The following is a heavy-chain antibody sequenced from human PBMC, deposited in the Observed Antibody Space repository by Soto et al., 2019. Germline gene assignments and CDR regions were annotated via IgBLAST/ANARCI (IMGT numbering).Heavy chain of an antibody. CDR3: GGGWGAPHFYGMGL. J-gene: IGHJ6*01. D-gene: IGHD3-16*01. CDR2: IIPIFGTA. CDR1: GGTFSNYA. Sequence: QVQLVQSGAEVKKPGSSVKVSCKASGGTFSNYAISWVRQAPGQGLEWMGGIIPIFGTADYAQKFQGRVAINPGPTPGTAYLGPGRLRSEGTALDYCGGGWGAPHFYGMGLWGQGTTVTVSS. V-gene: IGHV1-69*05.